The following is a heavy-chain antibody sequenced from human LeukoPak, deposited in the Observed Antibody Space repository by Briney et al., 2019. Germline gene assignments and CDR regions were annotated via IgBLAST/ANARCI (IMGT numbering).Heavy chain of an antibody. Sequence: SETLSLTCTVSGGSISSYYWSWIRQPPGKGLEWIGYIYYSGNTSYNPSLKSRVTMSVDTSKNQFSLKLSSVTAADTAVYYCARGLGYCSSTTCYPWFGPWGQGTLVTVSS. CDR2: IYYSGNT. CDR3: ARGLGYCSSTTCYPWFGP. V-gene: IGHV4-59*01. CDR1: GGSISSYY. J-gene: IGHJ5*02. D-gene: IGHD2-2*01.